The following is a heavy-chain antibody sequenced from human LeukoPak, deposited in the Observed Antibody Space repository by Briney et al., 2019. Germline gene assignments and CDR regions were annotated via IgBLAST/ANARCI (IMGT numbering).Heavy chain of an antibody. J-gene: IGHJ4*02. Sequence: GGSLRLSCAASGFTFSSYAMHWVRQAPGKGLEWVAVISYDGSNKYYADSVKGRFTISRDNSKNTLYLQMNSLRAEDTAVYYCAKDRYYDSSGYYYFAYWGQGTLVTVSS. CDR3: AKDRYYDSSGYYYFAY. D-gene: IGHD3-22*01. CDR1: GFTFSSYA. V-gene: IGHV3-30-3*01. CDR2: ISYDGSNK.